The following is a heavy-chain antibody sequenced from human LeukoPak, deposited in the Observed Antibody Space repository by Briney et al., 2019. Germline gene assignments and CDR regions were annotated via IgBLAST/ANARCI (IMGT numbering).Heavy chain of an antibody. J-gene: IGHJ4*02. Sequence: PGGSLRLSCAASGFSVSEYYVTWVRQAPGKGLEWISYITCENWIYYSDSVKGRFTISRDHAKNSVYLEMNSLRADDTAVYYCARGLHLDSSGSLYYWGQGTLVTVSS. CDR3: ARGLHLDSSGSLYY. CDR1: GFSVSEYY. CDR2: ITCENWI. V-gene: IGHV3-69-1*01. D-gene: IGHD3-22*01.